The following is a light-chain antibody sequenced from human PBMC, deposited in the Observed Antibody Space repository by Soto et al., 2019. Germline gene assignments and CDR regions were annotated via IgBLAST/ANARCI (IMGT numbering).Light chain of an antibody. J-gene: IGKJ2*01. CDR2: DAS. CDR3: HQYYGYPYT. Sequence: DIQMTQSPSTLSASIGDRITITCRASQNINTWLAWYQQKPGRAPKVLIYDASSLESGVPSRISGSESGTEFILTISSLQLDDFATYYCHQYYGYPYTFGQGTKLEIK. CDR1: QNINTW. V-gene: IGKV1-5*01.